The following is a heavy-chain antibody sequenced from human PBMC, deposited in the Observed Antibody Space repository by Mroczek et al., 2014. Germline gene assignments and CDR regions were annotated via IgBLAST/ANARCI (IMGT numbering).Heavy chain of an antibody. CDR2: INHSGST. CDR1: GGSFSGYY. CDR3: ATIGSGSYTPGYFDY. D-gene: IGHD1-26*01. Sequence: QVQLQQWGAGLLKPSETLSLTCAVYGGSFSGYYWSWIRQPPGKGLEWIGEINHSGSTNYNPSLKSRVTISVDTSKNQFSLKLSSVTAADTAVYYCATIGSGSYTPGYFDYWGQGTLVTVSS. V-gene: IGHV4-34*01. J-gene: IGHJ4*02.